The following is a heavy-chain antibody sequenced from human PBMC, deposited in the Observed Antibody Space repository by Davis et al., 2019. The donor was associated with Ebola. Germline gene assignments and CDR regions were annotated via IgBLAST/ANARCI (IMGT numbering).Heavy chain of an antibody. CDR1: GGTFSTYV. CDR3: ARDRDSDFDY. D-gene: IGHD2-21*01. J-gene: IGHJ4*02. Sequence: AASVKVSCKASGGTFSTYVIGWVRQAPGQGLEWMGGIIPIFNTTNYAQKFQGRVTVTADESTSTAYMELSSLRFEDTAVYYCARDRDSDFDYWGQGTLVTVSS. V-gene: IGHV1-69*13. CDR2: IIPIFNTT.